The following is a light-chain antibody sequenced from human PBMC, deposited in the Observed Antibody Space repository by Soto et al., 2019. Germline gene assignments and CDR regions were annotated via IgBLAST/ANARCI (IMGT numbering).Light chain of an antibody. CDR3: QQYTNWPPGT. CDR2: GAS. CDR1: QSVSSN. V-gene: IGKV3-15*01. J-gene: IGKJ1*01. Sequence: EMVMTQSPAPLSVSPGERATLSGRASQSVSSNLAWYQQKTGQAPRLLTYGASTRATGIPARFSGSGSGTEFALTRSTLQSDDFGFYYCQQYTNWPPGTVGQGTLVEVK.